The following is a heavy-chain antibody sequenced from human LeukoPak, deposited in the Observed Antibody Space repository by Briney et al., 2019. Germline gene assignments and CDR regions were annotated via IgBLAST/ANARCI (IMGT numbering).Heavy chain of an antibody. CDR3: ARVTSSGWFDY. Sequence: ASVKVSCKASGYTFTDYGLSWVRQAPGQGLEWMGWISAYNGNTNYAQKLQGRVTMTTDTSTSTAYMELRSLRSDDTAVYYCARVTSSGWFDYWGQGTLVTVSS. D-gene: IGHD6-19*01. J-gene: IGHJ5*01. CDR2: ISAYNGNT. V-gene: IGHV1-18*01. CDR1: GYTFTDYG.